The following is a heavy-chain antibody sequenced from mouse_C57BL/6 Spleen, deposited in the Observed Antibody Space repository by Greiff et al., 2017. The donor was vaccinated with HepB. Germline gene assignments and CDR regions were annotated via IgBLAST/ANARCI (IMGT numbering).Heavy chain of an antibody. CDR3: ARGRTEYYYGSSSWFAY. Sequence: EVQLQQSGTVLARPGASVKMSCKTSGYTFTSYWMHWVKQRPGQGLEWIGAIYPGNSDTSYNQKFKGKATLTVDKSSSTAYMQLSSLTSEDSAVYYCARGRTEYYYGSSSWFAYWGQGTLVTVSA. J-gene: IGHJ3*01. CDR1: GYTFTSYW. V-gene: IGHV1-5*01. CDR2: IYPGNSDT. D-gene: IGHD1-1*01.